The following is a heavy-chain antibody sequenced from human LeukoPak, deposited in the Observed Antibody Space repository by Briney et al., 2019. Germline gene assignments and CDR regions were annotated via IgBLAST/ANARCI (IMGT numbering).Heavy chain of an antibody. CDR2: INIGSRYI. CDR3: ARDRRTWLVQVRGDAFDI. CDR1: GFTLSTYT. J-gene: IGHJ3*02. Sequence: KSGGSLRLSCAASGFTLSTYTMNWVRQAPGKGPEWVLSINIGSRYIYYADSVKGRFTISRDNAKNSLYLQMNSLRAEDTAVYYCARDRRTWLVQVRGDAFDIWGQGTTVTVSS. D-gene: IGHD6-19*01. V-gene: IGHV3-21*01.